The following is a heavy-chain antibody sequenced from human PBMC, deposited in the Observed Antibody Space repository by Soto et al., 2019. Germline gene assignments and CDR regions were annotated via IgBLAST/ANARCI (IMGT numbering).Heavy chain of an antibody. CDR1: SGSVSDDNW. Sequence: QVQLQESGPGLVKPSETLSLTCVVSSGSVSDDNWWGWVRQSPEKGLEWIGEIYHSGSTKYSPSLKSRVTMSMDKSKNQFSLRLSSVTAADPAVYYCARPVYFYIDVGGKGPRSPSP. V-gene: IGHV4-4*02. J-gene: IGHJ6*03. CDR2: IYHSGST. CDR3: ARPVYFYIDV.